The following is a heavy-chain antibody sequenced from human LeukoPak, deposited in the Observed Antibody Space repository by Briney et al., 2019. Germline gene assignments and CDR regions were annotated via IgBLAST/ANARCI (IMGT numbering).Heavy chain of an antibody. J-gene: IGHJ6*04. CDR3: AGIPVFGVVLHQEPV. CDR1: GATFNDYA. V-gene: IGHV1-69*10. CDR2: FIPILDTA. Sequence: SVKVSCKASGATFNDYALNWVRQAPGEGLEWLGVFIPILDTANSTQKFQDRVTITADISTNTAYMELSSLRSEDTAVYFCAGIPVFGVVLHQEPVWGKGTTVTVSS. D-gene: IGHD3-3*01.